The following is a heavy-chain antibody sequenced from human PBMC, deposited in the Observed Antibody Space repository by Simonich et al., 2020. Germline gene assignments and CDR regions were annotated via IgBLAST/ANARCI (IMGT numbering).Heavy chain of an antibody. J-gene: IGHJ5*02. CDR1: GFTFSSYA. Sequence: VQLVGAGGGVVQPGRSLRLSWAASGFTFSSYAMHWVRQAPGKVLEWVAVISYDVSNKYYADSVKGRFTISRDNSKNTLYLQMNSLRAEDTAVYYCARDRNWGWFDPWGQGTLVTVSS. D-gene: IGHD7-27*01. V-gene: IGHV3-30*04. CDR3: ARDRNWGWFDP. CDR2: ISYDVSNK.